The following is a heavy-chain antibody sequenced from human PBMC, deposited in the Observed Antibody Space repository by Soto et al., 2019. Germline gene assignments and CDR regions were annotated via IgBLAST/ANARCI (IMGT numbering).Heavy chain of an antibody. D-gene: IGHD2-15*01. Sequence: QVQLVESGGGVVQPGRSLRLSCAASGFTFSSYGMHWVRQAPGKGLEWVAVISYDGSNKYYADSVKGRFTISRDNSKNTRYLQMNSLRAEDTAVYYCAKINTYCSGGSCGSYWGQGTLVTVSS. V-gene: IGHV3-30*18. CDR2: ISYDGSNK. CDR3: AKINTYCSGGSCGSY. CDR1: GFTFSSYG. J-gene: IGHJ4*02.